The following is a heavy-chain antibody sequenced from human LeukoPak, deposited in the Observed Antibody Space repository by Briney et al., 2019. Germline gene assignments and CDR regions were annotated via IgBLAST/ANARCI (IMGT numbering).Heavy chain of an antibody. CDR3: ARRYYYNLGSFPFDF. V-gene: IGHV4-34*01. CDR2: IHNSGTT. J-gene: IGHJ4*02. D-gene: IGHD3-10*01. CDR1: GGPFSGYF. Sequence: NPSETLSLTCAVSGGPFSGYFWSWIGQSSGKGLEWIGEIHNSGTTNYNPSLNSRVTISEDTSKNQFYLNLSSVTAADTAVYYCARRYYYNLGSFPFDFWGQGTLVTVSS.